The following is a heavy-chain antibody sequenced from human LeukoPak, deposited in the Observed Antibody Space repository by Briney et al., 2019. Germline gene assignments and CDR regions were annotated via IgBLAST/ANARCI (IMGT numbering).Heavy chain of an antibody. CDR2: IRYDGSNK. CDR3: AKDMDYYDSSGYQY. D-gene: IGHD3-22*01. V-gene: IGHV3-30*02. Sequence: GGSLRLSCAASGFTFSSYGMHWVRQAPGKGLEWVVFIRYDGSNKYYADSVKGRFTISRDNSKNTLYLQMNSLRAEDTAVYYCAKDMDYYDSSGYQYWGQGTLVTVSS. J-gene: IGHJ4*02. CDR1: GFTFSSYG.